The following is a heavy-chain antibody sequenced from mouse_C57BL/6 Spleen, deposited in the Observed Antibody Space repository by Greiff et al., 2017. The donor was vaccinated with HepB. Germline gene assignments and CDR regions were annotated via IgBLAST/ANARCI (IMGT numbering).Heavy chain of an antibody. J-gene: IGHJ2*01. CDR3: ARGFITTVVGGFDY. V-gene: IGHV1-22*01. CDR2: INPNNGGT. Sequence: VQLQQSGPELVKPGASVKMSCKASGYTFTDYNMHWVKQSHGKSLEWIGYINPNNGGTSYNQKFKGKATLTVNNSSSTAYMELRSLTSADSAVYYCARGFITTVVGGFDYWGQGTTLTVSS. D-gene: IGHD1-1*01. CDR1: GYTFTDYN.